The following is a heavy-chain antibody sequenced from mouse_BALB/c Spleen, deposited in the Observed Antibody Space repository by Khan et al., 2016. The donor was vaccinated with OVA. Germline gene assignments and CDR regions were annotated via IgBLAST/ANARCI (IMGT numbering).Heavy chain of an antibody. Sequence: EVQLVESGGGLVQPGGSRKLSCAASGFTFSRFGMHWVRQAPEKGLEWVAYISSGSSTIYYGDTVKGRFTISRDNPKNTLFLQMTSLRSEGTALYYCSRDSNFDYWGQGTTLTVSS. CDR3: SRDSNFDY. CDR1: GFTFSRFG. J-gene: IGHJ2*01. V-gene: IGHV5-17*02. CDR2: ISSGSSTI.